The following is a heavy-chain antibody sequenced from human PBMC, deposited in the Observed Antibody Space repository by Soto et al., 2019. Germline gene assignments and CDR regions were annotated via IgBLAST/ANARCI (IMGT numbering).Heavy chain of an antibody. J-gene: IGHJ4*02. CDR3: ARHTSGWHYYDY. CDR2: ISGSSRYT. Sequence: GGSLRLSCAASGFNFSDHYMSWIRQAPGKGLEWVSYISGSSRYTNFADSVKGRFTISRDNAKNSLYLQMNSLRAEDTAVYYCARHTSGWHYYDYWGQGTPVTVSS. D-gene: IGHD6-19*01. CDR1: GFNFSDHY. V-gene: IGHV3-11*06.